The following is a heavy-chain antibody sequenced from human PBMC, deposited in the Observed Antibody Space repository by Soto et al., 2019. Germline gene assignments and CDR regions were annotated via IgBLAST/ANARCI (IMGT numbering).Heavy chain of an antibody. CDR3: ARTCSSVSCYFIY. CDR2: ISPSGNT. Sequence: QVQLVQSGAEVPKPGASVKVSCKASGYTFSNHGITWVRQAPGQGLEWMGWISPSGNTNYAQKLHGRVIMTTDTSTSTAYMELRGLTSDDTAVYFCARTCSSVSCYFIYWGQGTLVTVSS. J-gene: IGHJ4*02. V-gene: IGHV1-18*01. CDR1: GYTFSNHG. D-gene: IGHD2-2*01.